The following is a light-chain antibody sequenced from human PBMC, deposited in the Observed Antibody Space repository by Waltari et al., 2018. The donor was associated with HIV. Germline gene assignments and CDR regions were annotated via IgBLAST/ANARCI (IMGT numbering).Light chain of an antibody. V-gene: IGLV1-47*02. CDR2: SNL. CDR1: RSDIGTNY. CDR3: ASWDDSLGGRWV. J-gene: IGLJ3*02. Sequence: QSVLTQSPSTSGTPGQTVTISCSGTRSDIGTNYVYWYQPVPGEAPKLLLCSNLQRPSGGPARFSGSTSGTSASLAISGLRSEDEAEYHCASWDDSLGGRWVFGGGTKLTVL.